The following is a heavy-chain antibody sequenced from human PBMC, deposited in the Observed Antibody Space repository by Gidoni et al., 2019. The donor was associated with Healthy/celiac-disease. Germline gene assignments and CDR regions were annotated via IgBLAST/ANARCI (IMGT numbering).Heavy chain of an antibody. J-gene: IGHJ3*02. V-gene: IGHV3-11*05. CDR1: GFTFSDYY. D-gene: IGHD4-17*01. Sequence: QVQLVESGGGLVKPGGSLRLSCAASGFTFSDYYMSWIRQAPGKGLEWVPYISSSSSYTNYADSVKGRFTISRDNAKNSLYLQMNSLRAEDTAVYYCAYGGNSAPAFDIWGQGTMVTVSS. CDR3: AYGGNSAPAFDI. CDR2: ISSSSSYT.